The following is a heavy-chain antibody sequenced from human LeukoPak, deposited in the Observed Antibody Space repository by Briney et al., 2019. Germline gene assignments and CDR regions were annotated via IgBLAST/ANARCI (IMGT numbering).Heavy chain of an antibody. CDR3: ARGRDSSGWLFDY. Sequence: SETLSLTCAVYGGSLSGYYWSWIRQPPGKGLEWIGEINHSGSTNYNPSLKSRVTISVDTSKNQFSLKLSSVTAADTAVYYCARGRDSSGWLFDYWGQGTLVTVSS. CDR2: INHSGST. D-gene: IGHD6-19*01. V-gene: IGHV4-34*01. CDR1: GGSLSGYY. J-gene: IGHJ4*02.